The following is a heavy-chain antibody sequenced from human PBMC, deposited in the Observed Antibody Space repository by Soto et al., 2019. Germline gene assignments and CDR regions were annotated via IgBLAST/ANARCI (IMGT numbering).Heavy chain of an antibody. CDR2: INHSGST. CDR1: GGSFSGYY. CDR3: ARLTGTENNAFDI. D-gene: IGHD1-1*01. V-gene: IGHV4-34*01. J-gene: IGHJ3*02. Sequence: WETLSLPCAVYGGSFSGYYWSWIRQPPGTRLEWIGEINHSGSTNYNRSLTRRVTISVDTSKNQFSLKLSSVTAADRAVYYCARLTGTENNAFDIWAHWTMVTVSS.